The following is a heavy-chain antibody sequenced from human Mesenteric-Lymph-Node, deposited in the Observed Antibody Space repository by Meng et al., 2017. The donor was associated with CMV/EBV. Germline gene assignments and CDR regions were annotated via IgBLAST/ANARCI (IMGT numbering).Heavy chain of an antibody. D-gene: IGHD3-3*01. J-gene: IGHJ6*02. Sequence: SETLSLTCTVSGGSIRSGDYYWNWVRQPPGKGLEWIGYIYYSGNTYYKPSLKSRLTISLDTSKNQFSLKLRSVTAADTAIYYCARDRIPIFAGMDVWGQGTSVTVSS. CDR1: GGSIRSGDYY. CDR3: ARDRIPIFAGMDV. V-gene: IGHV4-31*03. CDR2: IYYSGNT.